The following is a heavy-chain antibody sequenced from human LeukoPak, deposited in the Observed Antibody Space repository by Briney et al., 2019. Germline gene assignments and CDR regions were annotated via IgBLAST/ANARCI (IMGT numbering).Heavy chain of an antibody. CDR2: INPNSGGT. J-gene: IGHJ4*02. V-gene: IGHV1-2*02. Sequence: VASVKVSCKASGYTFTGYYMHWVRQAPGQGLEWMGWINPNSGGTNYAQKLQGRVTMTTDTSTSTAYMELRSLRSDDTAVYYCARGSPSRYYYDRSGFYGGYYDYWGQGTLVTVSS. CDR1: GYTFTGYY. D-gene: IGHD3-22*01. CDR3: ARGSPSRYYYDRSGFYGGYYDY.